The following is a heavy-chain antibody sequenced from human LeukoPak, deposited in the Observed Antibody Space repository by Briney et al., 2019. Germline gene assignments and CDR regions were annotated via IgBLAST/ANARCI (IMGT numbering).Heavy chain of an antibody. V-gene: IGHV5-51*01. CDR3: ARRAHDDSSGYYT. Sequence: GGSLKISFKGSGSRFTSYWIGWGRRMPGKGLEWRGIIYPGESDTRYSPSVQGQVTITAGTSISTTYLQWRSLKASDTAMYYSARRAHDDSSGYYTWGQGTLVTVSS. D-gene: IGHD3-22*01. CDR1: GSRFTSYW. J-gene: IGHJ5*02. CDR2: IYPGESDT.